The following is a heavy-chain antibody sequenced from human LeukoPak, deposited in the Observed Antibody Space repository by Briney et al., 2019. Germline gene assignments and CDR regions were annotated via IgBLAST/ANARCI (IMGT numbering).Heavy chain of an antibody. Sequence: PSEAPFPTCAGYGGAFSGYYWTLIRQPPRKGPEGIGGVNLGGSTNYTPSLKSRVTISVDTSKNQFSLKLSSVTAADTAVYYCARERRLWSGGYYGMDVWGQGTTVTVSS. CDR2: VNLGGST. CDR3: ARERRLWSGGYYGMDV. D-gene: IGHD3-3*01. V-gene: IGHV4-34*01. CDR1: GGAFSGYY. J-gene: IGHJ6*02.